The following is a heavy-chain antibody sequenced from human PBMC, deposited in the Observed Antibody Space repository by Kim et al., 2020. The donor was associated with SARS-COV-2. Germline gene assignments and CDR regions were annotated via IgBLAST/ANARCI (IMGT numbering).Heavy chain of an antibody. Sequence: GGSLRLSCAASGFTFSSYSMNWVRQAPGKGLEWVSSISSSSSYIYYADSVKGRFTISRDNAKNSLYLQMNSLRAEDTAVYYCARDSPTQWLVLSWFDPWGQGTLVTVSS. CDR2: ISSSSSYI. D-gene: IGHD6-19*01. V-gene: IGHV3-21*01. J-gene: IGHJ5*02. CDR3: ARDSPTQWLVLSWFDP. CDR1: GFTFSSYS.